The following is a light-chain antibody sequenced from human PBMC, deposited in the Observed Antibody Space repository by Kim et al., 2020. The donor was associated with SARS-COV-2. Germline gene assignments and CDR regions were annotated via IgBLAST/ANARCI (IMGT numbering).Light chain of an antibody. CDR1: KLGNKY. V-gene: IGLV3-1*01. Sequence: SYELTQPPSVSVSPGQTASITCSGDKLGNKYACWYQQKSGQSPVLVIYQDSKRPSGIPERFSGSNSGNTATLTISGTQAMDEADYYCQAWDSSTVVFGGGNQLTVL. J-gene: IGLJ2*01. CDR2: QDS. CDR3: QAWDSSTVV.